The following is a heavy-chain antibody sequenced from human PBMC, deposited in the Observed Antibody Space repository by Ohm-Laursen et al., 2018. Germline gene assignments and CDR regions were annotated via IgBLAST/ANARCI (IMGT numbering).Heavy chain of an antibody. V-gene: IGHV3-49*04. Sequence: SLRLSCSASGFTFGDYAMMWVRQAPGKGLEWVGFIRSKAYGGTSEYSASVKGRFTISRNDSKSIAYLQMNSLKTEDTAVYYCTRGRWLQLYYFDYWGQGTLVTVSS. CDR1: GFTFGDYA. CDR2: IRSKAYGGTS. CDR3: TRGRWLQLYYFDY. J-gene: IGHJ4*02. D-gene: IGHD5-24*01.